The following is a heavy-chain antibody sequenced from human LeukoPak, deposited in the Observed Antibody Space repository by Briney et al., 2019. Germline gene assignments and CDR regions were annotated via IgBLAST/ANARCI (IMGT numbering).Heavy chain of an antibody. V-gene: IGHV3-7*01. CDR3: AREMGRGSAYYDYYYYMDV. CDR2: IKQDGSET. D-gene: IGHD3-16*01. CDR1: GFTFSNYW. Sequence: PGGSLRLSCAASGFTFSNYWMTWVRQAAGKGLEGVANIKQDGSETYYVDSVKGRFTSSRDNAKNALYLQMNSLRAEDTAVYYCAREMGRGSAYYDYYYYMDVWGKGTTVTVS. J-gene: IGHJ6*03.